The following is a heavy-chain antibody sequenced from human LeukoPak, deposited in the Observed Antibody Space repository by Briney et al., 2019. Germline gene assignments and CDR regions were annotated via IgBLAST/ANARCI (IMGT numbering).Heavy chain of an antibody. Sequence: GTSVKVSCEASGFTFTSSAVQWVRQARGQRLEWIGWIVVGSGNTNYAQKFQERVTITRDMSTSTAYMELSSLRSEDTAVYYCAVTARVAAADYFDYWGQGTLVTVSS. CDR2: IVVGSGNT. J-gene: IGHJ4*02. CDR1: GFTFTSSA. CDR3: AVTARVAAADYFDY. D-gene: IGHD6-13*01. V-gene: IGHV1-58*01.